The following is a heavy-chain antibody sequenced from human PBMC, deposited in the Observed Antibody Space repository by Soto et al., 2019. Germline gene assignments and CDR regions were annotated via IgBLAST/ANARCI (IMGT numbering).Heavy chain of an antibody. V-gene: IGHV3-73*01. J-gene: IGHJ4*02. CDR1: GFTFSSYS. Sequence: PGGSLRLSCAASGFTFSSYSMNWVRQAPGKGLEWVARIRSKGNNYATAYAASVKGRFTISRDDSKNTAYLQLNSLKTEDTAVYYCARVVHGDGYSLGSWGQGTLVTVSS. CDR3: ARVVHGDGYSLGS. D-gene: IGHD4-4*01. CDR2: IRSKGNNYAT.